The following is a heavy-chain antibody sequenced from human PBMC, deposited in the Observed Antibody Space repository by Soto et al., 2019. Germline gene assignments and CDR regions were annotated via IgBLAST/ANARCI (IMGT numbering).Heavy chain of an antibody. Sequence: QVQLQESGPGLVKPSQTLSLTCTVSGGSISSGGYYWSWIRQHPGKGLEWIGYIYYSGSTYYNPSLKSRVTISVDPSKNQFSLKLSSVTAADTAVYYCAREGDDDGAFDIWGQGTMVTVSS. V-gene: IGHV4-31*03. CDR1: GGSISSGGYY. CDR3: AREGDDDGAFDI. CDR2: IYYSGST. D-gene: IGHD1-1*01. J-gene: IGHJ3*02.